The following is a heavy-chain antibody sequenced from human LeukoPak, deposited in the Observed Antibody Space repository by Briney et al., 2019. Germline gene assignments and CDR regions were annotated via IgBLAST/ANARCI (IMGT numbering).Heavy chain of an antibody. D-gene: IGHD2-8*01. CDR3: ALAPNSNWFDF. V-gene: IGHV4-34*01. Sequence: SETLSLTCAVYGGSFSGYYWRWIRQPPGKGLEWIGEINHSGSTNYNPSLKSRVTISVDTSKNKFSLKLSSVTAADTAVYYCALAPNSNWFDFWGPGTLVTVSS. CDR1: GGSFSGYY. J-gene: IGHJ5*01. CDR2: INHSGST.